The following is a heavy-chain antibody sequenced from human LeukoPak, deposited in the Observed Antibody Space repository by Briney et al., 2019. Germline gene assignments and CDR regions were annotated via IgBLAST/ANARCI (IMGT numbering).Heavy chain of an antibody. J-gene: IGHJ4*02. CDR1: GGTFSSYA. D-gene: IGHD1-26*01. Sequence: GASVNVSCTASGGTFSSYAISWVRQAPGQGLEWMGGIIPIFGTANYAQKFQGRVTITTDESTSTAYMELSSLRSEDTAVYYCARGAVGATDGGFDYWGQGTLVTVSS. CDR2: IIPIFGTA. CDR3: ARGAVGATDGGFDY. V-gene: IGHV1-69*05.